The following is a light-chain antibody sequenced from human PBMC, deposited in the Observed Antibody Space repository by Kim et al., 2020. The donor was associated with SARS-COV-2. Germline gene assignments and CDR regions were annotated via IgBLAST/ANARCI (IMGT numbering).Light chain of an antibody. CDR1: RSVSSSY. V-gene: IGKV3-20*01. CDR3: QQYGSSQWT. Sequence: SPGERAALSCRASRSVSSSYLAWYQQKPGQAPRLLIYGASSRATGIPDRFSGSGSGTDFTLTISRLEPEDFAVYYCQQYGSSQWTFGQGTKLDIK. J-gene: IGKJ1*01. CDR2: GAS.